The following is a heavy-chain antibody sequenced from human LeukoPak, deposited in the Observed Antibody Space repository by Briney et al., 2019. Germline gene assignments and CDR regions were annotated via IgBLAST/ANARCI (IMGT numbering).Heavy chain of an antibody. CDR3: ARGAGNERYYYYYMDV. D-gene: IGHD1-1*01. Sequence: PSETLSLTCTVSGGSLSRYYWSWIRQPPGKGLEWIGYIYYSGSTNYNPSLKSRVTISIDTSKNQFSLKLSSVTAADTAVYYCARGAGNERYYYYYMDVWGKGTTVTVSS. V-gene: IGHV4-59*01. J-gene: IGHJ6*03. CDR2: IYYSGST. CDR1: GGSLSRYY.